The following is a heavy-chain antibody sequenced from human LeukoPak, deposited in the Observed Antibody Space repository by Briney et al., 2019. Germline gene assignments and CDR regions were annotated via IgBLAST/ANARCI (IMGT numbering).Heavy chain of an antibody. Sequence: PGGSLRLSCAASGFTFSDYYMSWIRQVPGKGLEWVSYISSSRSPIYYADSVKGRFTISRDNAKNSLYLQMNRLRAEDTAVYYCARVLLADGYKEMATVGYFDYWGQGTLVTVSS. CDR2: ISSSRSPI. J-gene: IGHJ4*02. D-gene: IGHD5-24*01. CDR3: ARVLLADGYKEMATVGYFDY. CDR1: GFTFSDYY. V-gene: IGHV3-11*04.